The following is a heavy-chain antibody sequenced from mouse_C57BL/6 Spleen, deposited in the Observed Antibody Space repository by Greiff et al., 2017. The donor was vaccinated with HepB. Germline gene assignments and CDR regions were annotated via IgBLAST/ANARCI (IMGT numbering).Heavy chain of an antibody. CDR3: ARSKDYYDYDEGFAY. V-gene: IGHV1-82*01. J-gene: IGHJ3*01. D-gene: IGHD2-4*01. CDR1: GYAFSSSW. Sequence: VMLVESGPELVKPGASVKISCKASGYAFSSSWMNWVKQRPGKGLEWIGRIYPGDGDTNYNGKFKGKATLTADKSSSTAYMQLSSLTSEDSAVYFCARSKDYYDYDEGFAYWGQGTLVTVSA. CDR2: IYPGDGDT.